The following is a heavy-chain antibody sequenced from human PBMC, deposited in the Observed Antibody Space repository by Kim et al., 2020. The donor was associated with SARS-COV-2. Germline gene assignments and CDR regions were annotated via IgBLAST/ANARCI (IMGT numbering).Heavy chain of an antibody. V-gene: IGHV4-59*01. D-gene: IGHD5-12*01. CDR3: ARDSRLRWGHYYYGMDV. Sequence: SETLSLTCTVSGGSISSYYWSWIRQPPGKGLEWIGYIYYSGSTNYNPSLKSRVTISVDTSKNQFSLKLSSVTAADTAVYYCARDSRLRWGHYYYGMDVWG. J-gene: IGHJ6*01. CDR2: IYYSGST. CDR1: GGSISSYY.